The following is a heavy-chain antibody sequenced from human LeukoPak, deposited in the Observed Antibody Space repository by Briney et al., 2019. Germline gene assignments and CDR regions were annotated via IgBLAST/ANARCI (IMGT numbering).Heavy chain of an antibody. Sequence: SETLSLTCTVSGGSINSYYLSWIRQPAGKGLEWIGRIYPNGGTTYNPSLKSRVTLSVDTSKNQSSLKLSSVTAADTAVYYCARADYDFWSGYLDYWGQGTLVTVSS. CDR2: IYPNGGT. D-gene: IGHD3-3*01. J-gene: IGHJ4*02. CDR3: ARADYDFWSGYLDY. V-gene: IGHV4-4*07. CDR1: GGSINSYY.